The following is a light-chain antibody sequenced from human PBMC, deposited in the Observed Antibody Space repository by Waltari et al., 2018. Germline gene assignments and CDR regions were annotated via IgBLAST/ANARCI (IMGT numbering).Light chain of an antibody. V-gene: IGLV2-11*01. CDR3: CSYAGSYTWV. CDR2: DVS. Sequence: QSALTQPRSVSGSPGPSVTISCTGASSDIGGYKYVSWYQQHPGKAPKLMIYDVSKRPSGVSDRFSRSKSGNTASRTISGLQAEDETDYYCCSYAGSYTWVFGGGTKLTVL. CDR1: SSDIGGYKY. J-gene: IGLJ3*02.